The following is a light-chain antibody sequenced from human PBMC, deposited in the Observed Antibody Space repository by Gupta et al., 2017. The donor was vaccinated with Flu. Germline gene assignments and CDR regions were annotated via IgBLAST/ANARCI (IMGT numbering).Light chain of an antibody. CDR1: HGVSSY. J-gene: IGKJ3*01. CDR3: QQRSNWPPA. Sequence: PAPLSLSPGESATLSSRASHGVSSYLAWYQQKPGQAPRLLIYDASNRATGIPARFSGSGSGTDFTLTISSLEPEDFAVYYCQQRSNWPPAFGPGTKVDIK. V-gene: IGKV3-11*01. CDR2: DAS.